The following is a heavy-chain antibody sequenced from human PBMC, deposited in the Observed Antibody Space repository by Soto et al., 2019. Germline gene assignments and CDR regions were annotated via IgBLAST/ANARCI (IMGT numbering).Heavy chain of an antibody. J-gene: IGHJ4*02. V-gene: IGHV3-30*18. Sequence: GGSLRLSCAASGFTFSSYVMHWVRQAPGKGLEWVAVISYDGSNKYYADSVKGRFTISRDNSKNTLYLQMNSLRAEDTAVYYCAKGANLYSSGRIDYWGQGTLVTVS. CDR3: AKGANLYSSGRIDY. CDR1: GFTFSSYV. CDR2: ISYDGSNK. D-gene: IGHD6-19*01.